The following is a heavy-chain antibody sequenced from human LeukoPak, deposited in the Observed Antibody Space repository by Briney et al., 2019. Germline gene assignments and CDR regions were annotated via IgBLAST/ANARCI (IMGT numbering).Heavy chain of an antibody. J-gene: IGHJ4*02. CDR3: ASQYEGGSFHIDY. V-gene: IGHV4-39*07. Sequence: PSETLSLTCTVSGGSISSSSYYWGWIRQPPGKGLEWIGGIYYSGSTYYNPSLKSRVTISVDTSKNQFSLKLSSVTAADTAVYYCASQYEGGSFHIDYWGQGTLVTVSS. CDR2: IYYSGST. D-gene: IGHD1-26*01. CDR1: GGSISSSSYY.